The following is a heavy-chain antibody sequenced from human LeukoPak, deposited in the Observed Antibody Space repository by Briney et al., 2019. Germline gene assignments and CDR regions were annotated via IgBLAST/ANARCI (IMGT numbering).Heavy chain of an antibody. CDR2: ISYDGSNK. J-gene: IGHJ4*02. V-gene: IGHV3-30*18. D-gene: IGHD1-26*01. Sequence: GGSLRLSCAGSGFTFSNYGMHWVRQAPGKGLEWVGIISYDGSNKEYQDSVKGRFTISRDNSKNIMYLQMNSLRSEDTAVYYCAKDSVGASGYWGQGTLVTVSS. CDR1: GFTFSNYG. CDR3: AKDSVGASGY.